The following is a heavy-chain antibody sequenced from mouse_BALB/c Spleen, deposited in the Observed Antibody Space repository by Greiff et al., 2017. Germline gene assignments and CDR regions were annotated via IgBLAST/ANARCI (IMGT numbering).Heavy chain of an antibody. D-gene: IGHD1-1*01. V-gene: IGHV7-3*02. CDR1: GFTFTDYY. CDR2: IRNKANGYTT. CDR3: ARDGYGSSYWFAY. Sequence: EVKLVESGGGLVQPGGSLRLSCATSGFTFTDYYMSWVRQPPGKALEWLGFIRNKANGYTTEYSASVKGRFTISRDNSQSILYLQMNTLRAEDSATYYCARDGYGSSYWFAYWGQGTLVTVSA. J-gene: IGHJ3*01.